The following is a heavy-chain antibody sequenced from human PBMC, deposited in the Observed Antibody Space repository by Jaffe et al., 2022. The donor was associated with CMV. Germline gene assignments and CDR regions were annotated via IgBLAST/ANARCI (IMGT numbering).Heavy chain of an antibody. CDR3: AREYYYDSSGYYPPAYNWFDP. D-gene: IGHD3-22*01. CDR2: IKQDGSEK. J-gene: IGHJ5*02. Sequence: EVQLVESGGGLVQPGGSLRLSCAASGFTFSSYWMSWVRQAPGKGLEWVANIKQDGSEKYYVDSVKGRFTISRDNAKNSLYLQMNSLRAEDTAVYYCAREYYYDSSGYYPPAYNWFDPWGQGTLVTVSS. V-gene: IGHV3-7*03. CDR1: GFTFSSYW.